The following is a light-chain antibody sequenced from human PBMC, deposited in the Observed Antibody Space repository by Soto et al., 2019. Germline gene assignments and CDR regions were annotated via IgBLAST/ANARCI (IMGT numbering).Light chain of an antibody. Sequence: EIVLTQSPATLSLSPGERATLSCRASQSISTYLAWYQQKPAQAPRLLIYDASNRATGIPARFSGSGSGADFTLNISSLETEDFAVYYFQHRNIWPPGATFGGGTKVELK. J-gene: IGKJ4*01. CDR3: QHRNIWPPGAT. CDR2: DAS. CDR1: QSISTY. V-gene: IGKV3-11*01.